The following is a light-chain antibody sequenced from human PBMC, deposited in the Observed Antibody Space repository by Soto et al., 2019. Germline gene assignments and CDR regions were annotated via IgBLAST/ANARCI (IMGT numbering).Light chain of an antibody. CDR1: NSDVGGYTY. V-gene: IGLV2-14*01. CDR3: CSSTSSNTYV. J-gene: IGLJ1*01. CDR2: DVS. Sequence: QSALTQPASVSGSPGQSITISCTGTNSDVGGYTYVSWYQQHPGKAPKLMIYDVSYRPSGVSNRFSGSKSGNTASLTISGLQAEDEADYYCCSSTSSNTYVFGTGTKLTVL.